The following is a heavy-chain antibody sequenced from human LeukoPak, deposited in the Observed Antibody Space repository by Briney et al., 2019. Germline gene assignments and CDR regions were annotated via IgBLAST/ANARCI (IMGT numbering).Heavy chain of an antibody. CDR2: ISGSGGST. CDR1: GFTFSSYS. V-gene: IGHV3-23*01. Sequence: GGSLRLSCAASGFTFSSYSMDWVRQAPGKGLEWVSAISGSGGSTYYADSVKGRFTISRDNSKNTLYLQMNSLRAEDTAVYYCAKGTTMIVVAGGVGCWGQGTLVTVSS. D-gene: IGHD3-22*01. CDR3: AKGTTMIVVAGGVGC. J-gene: IGHJ4*02.